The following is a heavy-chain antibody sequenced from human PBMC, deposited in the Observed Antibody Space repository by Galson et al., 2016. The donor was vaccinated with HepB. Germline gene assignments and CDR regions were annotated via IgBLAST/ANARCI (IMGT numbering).Heavy chain of an antibody. Sequence: YYVDSVKGRFTISRDNSKNTLYLQMNSLRTEDTAVYYCAKSEGDSSGYYPDACGIWGQGTVVTVSS. J-gene: IGHJ3*02. V-gene: IGHV3-30*02. CDR3: AKSEGDSSGYYPDACGI. D-gene: IGHD3-22*01.